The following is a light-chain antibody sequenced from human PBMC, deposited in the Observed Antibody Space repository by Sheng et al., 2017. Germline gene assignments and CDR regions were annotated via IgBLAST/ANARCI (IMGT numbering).Light chain of an antibody. CDR3: QQYYNYPLT. CDR2: AAS. J-gene: IGKJ4*01. Sequence: AIWMTQSPSLFSASTGDRVNITCRESQSISSYLAWYQQKPGKAPKLLVYAASSLQSGVPSRFSGSGSGTDFTLTIGCLQSEDFATYSCQQYYNYPLTFGGGTKVEIK. CDR1: QSISSY. V-gene: IGKV1-8*01.